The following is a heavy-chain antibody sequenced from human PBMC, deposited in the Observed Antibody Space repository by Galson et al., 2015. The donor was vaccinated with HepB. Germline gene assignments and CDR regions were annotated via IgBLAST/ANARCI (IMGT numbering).Heavy chain of an antibody. CDR1: GYSFTSYW. CDR3: ARLTYYYDSSGYSHWYFDL. CDR2: IDPSDSYT. J-gene: IGHJ2*01. V-gene: IGHV5-10-1*01. D-gene: IGHD3-22*01. Sequence: QSGAEVKKPGESLRISCKGSGYSFTSYWISWVRQMPGKGLEWMGRIDPSDSYTNYSPSFQGHVTISADKSISTAYLQWSSLKASDTAMYYCARLTYYYDSSGYSHWYFDLWGRGTLVTVSS.